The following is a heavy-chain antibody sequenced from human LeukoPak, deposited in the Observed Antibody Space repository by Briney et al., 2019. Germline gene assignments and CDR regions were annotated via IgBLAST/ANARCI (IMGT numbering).Heavy chain of an antibody. CDR2: IKQDGSVE. CDR1: GFTFSSYW. CDR3: ARIGYSSSSFDF. J-gene: IGHJ4*02. V-gene: IGHV3-7*05. Sequence: GGSLRLSCAASGFTFSSYWMSWVRQAPGKGLEWVANIKQDGSVEYYVVSVKGRFTISRDNAKESLYLQMNSLRAEDTAVYYCARIGYSSSSFDFWGQGTLVTVSS. D-gene: IGHD6-6*01.